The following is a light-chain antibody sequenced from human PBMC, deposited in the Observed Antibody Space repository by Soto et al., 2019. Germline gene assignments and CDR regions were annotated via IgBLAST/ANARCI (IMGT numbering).Light chain of an antibody. Sequence: EIVMTQSPATLSVSLGERATLSCRASQSVGSNLAWYQQKPGQAPRLLIYGASSRATGIPARFGGSGSGTDFTLTISSLQSEDFADYYCQQYNNWLMTFGQGTKLESK. V-gene: IGKV3-15*01. CDR1: QSVGSN. J-gene: IGKJ2*01. CDR2: GAS. CDR3: QQYNNWLMT.